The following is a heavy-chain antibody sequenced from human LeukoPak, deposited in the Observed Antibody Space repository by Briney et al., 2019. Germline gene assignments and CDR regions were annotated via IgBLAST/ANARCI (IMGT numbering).Heavy chain of an antibody. D-gene: IGHD6-13*01. J-gene: IGHJ6*02. V-gene: IGHV3-74*01. Sequence: EGSLRLSCAASGFTFSSYWMHWVRQAPGKGLVWVSRIDSDGSNTNYADSVKGRFTVSRDNAKNTLYLQMNSLRAEDTALYYCAKDIIAAAGDYYYGMDVWGQGTTVTVSS. CDR1: GFTFSSYW. CDR3: AKDIIAAAGDYYYGMDV. CDR2: IDSDGSNT.